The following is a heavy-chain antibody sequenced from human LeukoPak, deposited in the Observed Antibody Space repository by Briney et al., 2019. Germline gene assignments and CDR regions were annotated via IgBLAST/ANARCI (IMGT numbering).Heavy chain of an antibody. CDR3: ARGYCSSGNCPSFDY. D-gene: IGHD2-15*01. CDR2: IIPIFGTA. V-gene: IGHV1-69*05. J-gene: IGHJ4*02. Sequence: SVKVSCKASGGTFSSYAISWVRQAPGQGLEWMGGIIPIFGTANYAQKFQGRVTITTDESTSTAYMELSSLRSEDTAVYYCARGYCSSGNCPSFDYWGQGTLVTVSS. CDR1: GGTFSSYA.